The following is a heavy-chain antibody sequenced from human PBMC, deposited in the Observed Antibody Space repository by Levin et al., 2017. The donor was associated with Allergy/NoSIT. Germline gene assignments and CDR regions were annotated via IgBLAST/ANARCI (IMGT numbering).Heavy chain of an antibody. J-gene: IGHJ4*02. Sequence: ASVKVSCKASGYTFTGQNLHWVRQAPGQGLEWMGWINPDSGGTRYAQKFQGRVTMTRDTSINTAYMELSNLRSDDSAVFYCARGCSNGDDYFDYWGQGTPVTVSS. CDR3: ARGCSNGDDYFDY. V-gene: IGHV1-2*02. D-gene: IGHD6-13*01. CDR2: INPDSGGT. CDR1: GYTFTGQN.